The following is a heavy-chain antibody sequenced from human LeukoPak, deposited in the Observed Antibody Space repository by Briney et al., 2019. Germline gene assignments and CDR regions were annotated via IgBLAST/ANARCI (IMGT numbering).Heavy chain of an antibody. CDR1: GGSISSGSYY. CDR3: ARDHEWLGLDY. D-gene: IGHD6-19*01. CDR2: IYTSGST. J-gene: IGHJ4*02. V-gene: IGHV4-61*02. Sequence: SETLSLTCTASGGSISSGSYYWSWIRQPAGKGLEWIGRIYTSGSTNYNPSLKSRVTISVDTSKNQFSLKLSSVTAADTAVYYCARDHEWLGLDYWGQGTLVTVSS.